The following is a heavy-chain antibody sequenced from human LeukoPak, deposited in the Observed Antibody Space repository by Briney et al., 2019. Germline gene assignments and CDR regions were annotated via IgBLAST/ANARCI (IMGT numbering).Heavy chain of an antibody. V-gene: IGHV3-30*18. CDR2: ISHDGANE. D-gene: IGHD3-10*01. Sequence: PGGSLRLSCVASGFTSSNYGMHWVRQAPGKGLECVAVISHDGANEYYADSVKGRFAISRDISKNTLYLHMGSLRADDTAVYYCAKGAYYYGSGTYYFDYWGQGTLVTVSS. CDR3: AKGAYYYGSGTYYFDY. CDR1: GFTSSNYG. J-gene: IGHJ4*02.